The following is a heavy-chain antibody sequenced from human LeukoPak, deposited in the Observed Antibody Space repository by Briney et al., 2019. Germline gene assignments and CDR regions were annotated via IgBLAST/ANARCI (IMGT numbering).Heavy chain of an antibody. CDR2: ISYDGSNK. J-gene: IGHJ4*02. D-gene: IGHD3-16*02. Sequence: QPGRSLRLSCAASGFTFSSYAMHWVRQAPGKGLEWVAVISYDGSNKYYADSVKGRFTISRDNSKSTLYLQMNSLRAEDTAVYYCAREDLYDYVWGSYRLNYFDYWGQGTLVIVSS. V-gene: IGHV3-30-3*01. CDR3: AREDLYDYVWGSYRLNYFDY. CDR1: GFTFSSYA.